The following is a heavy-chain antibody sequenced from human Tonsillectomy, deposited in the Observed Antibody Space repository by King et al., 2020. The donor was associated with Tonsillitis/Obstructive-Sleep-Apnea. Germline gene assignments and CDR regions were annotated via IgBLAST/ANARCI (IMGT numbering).Heavy chain of an antibody. J-gene: IGHJ4*02. Sequence: QVQLQQWGAGLLKPSETLSHTCAVYGGSFSGYYWSWIRQPPGKGLEWIGEINHSGSTNYNPSLKSRVTISVDTSKNQFSLKLSSVTAADTAVYYCASNVDYYDSTDYWGQGTLVTVSS. V-gene: IGHV4-34*01. CDR1: GGSFSGYY. CDR2: INHSGST. D-gene: IGHD3-3*01. CDR3: ASNVDYYDSTDY.